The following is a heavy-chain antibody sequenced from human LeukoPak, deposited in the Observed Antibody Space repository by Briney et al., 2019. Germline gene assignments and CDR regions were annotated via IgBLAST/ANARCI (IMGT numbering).Heavy chain of an antibody. CDR1: GFTFSNAW. Sequence: PGGPLRLSCAASGFTFSNAWMSWVRQAPGKGLEWVGRIKSKTDGGTTDYAAPVKGRFSISRDDSENTLFLQMNSLKTEDTAVYYCTTDGLMVRGVMHNDWGQGTLVTVSS. V-gene: IGHV3-15*01. CDR3: TTDGLMVRGVMHND. CDR2: IKSKTDGGTT. J-gene: IGHJ4*02. D-gene: IGHD3-10*01.